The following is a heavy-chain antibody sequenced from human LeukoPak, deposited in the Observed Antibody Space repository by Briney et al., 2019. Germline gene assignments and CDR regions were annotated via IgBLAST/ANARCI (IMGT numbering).Heavy chain of an antibody. CDR1: GDSISSDY. J-gene: IGHJ3*02. V-gene: IGHV4-59*01. D-gene: IGHD2-2*01. Sequence: SETLSLTCTVSGDSISSDYWSWIRQPPGKGLEWIGYVYYSGSTNYNPSLKSRVTISVDTSKNQFSLNLTSVTAGDTAVYYCARVGCSSANCPRRNAFDIWGQGTMVTVSS. CDR2: VYYSGST. CDR3: ARVGCSSANCPRRNAFDI.